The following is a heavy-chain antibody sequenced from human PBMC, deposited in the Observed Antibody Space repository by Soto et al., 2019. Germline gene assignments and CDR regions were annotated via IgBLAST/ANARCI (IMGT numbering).Heavy chain of an antibody. CDR1: GGSLTDHY. D-gene: IGHD2-21*01. CDR3: ARGNDWKSSTFDI. Sequence: QVQLQESGPGLVKPSETLSLTCTVAGGSLTDHYWNWFRQSPGKGLHWIGYAYYSGGTNYNPSLQSRVTMSVDTSKNQFSLNLRSVTAADTAVYFCARGNDWKSSTFDIWGQGTMVSVSS. CDR2: AYYSGGT. V-gene: IGHV4-59*11. J-gene: IGHJ3*02.